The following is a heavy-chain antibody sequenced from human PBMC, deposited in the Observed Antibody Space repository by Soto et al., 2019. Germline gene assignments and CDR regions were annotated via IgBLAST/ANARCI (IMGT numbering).Heavy chain of an antibody. J-gene: IGHJ3*02. CDR3: AREGLYDSSGYYPDAFDI. CDR1: GYTFTGYY. CDR2: INPNSGGT. D-gene: IGHD3-22*01. V-gene: IGHV1-2*04. Sequence: ASVKVSCKASGYTFTGYYMHWVRQAPGQGLEWMGWINPNSGGTNYAQKFQGWVTMTRDTSISTAYMELGRLRSDDTAVYYCAREGLYDSSGYYPDAFDIWGQGTMVTVSS.